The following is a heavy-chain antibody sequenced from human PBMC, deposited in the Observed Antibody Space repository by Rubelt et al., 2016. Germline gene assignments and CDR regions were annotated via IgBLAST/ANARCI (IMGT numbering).Heavy chain of an antibody. CDR1: GFPFSTYS. Sequence: EVQLVESGGGLVQPGGSLRLSCAASGFPFSTYSMNWVRQAPGKGLEWVSHIGSTIDYVDSVKGRFTISRDNAKNSVYMEMSSRSAEDSAVYYWARDSNWGFDYWGQGIQVTVSS. D-gene: IGHD7-27*01. CDR2: IGSTI. CDR3: ARDSNWGFDY. J-gene: IGHJ4*02. V-gene: IGHV3-48*04.